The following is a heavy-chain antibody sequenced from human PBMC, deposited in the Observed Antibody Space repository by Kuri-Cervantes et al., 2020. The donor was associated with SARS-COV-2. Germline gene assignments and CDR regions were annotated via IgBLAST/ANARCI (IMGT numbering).Heavy chain of an antibody. D-gene: IGHD1-26*01. Sequence: SETLSLTCVVSGGSIRGGSRWNWVRQPHGKGLEWIGETNQSGNTNYNPSFKSRVTISADRFENYFSFRLTSVTAADTAVYYCARDRGRSGSFYGSPTQYFDSWGQGILVTVSS. CDR2: TNQSGNT. CDR1: GGSIRGGSR. J-gene: IGHJ4*02. V-gene: IGHV4-4*02. CDR3: ARDRGRSGSFYGSPTQYFDS.